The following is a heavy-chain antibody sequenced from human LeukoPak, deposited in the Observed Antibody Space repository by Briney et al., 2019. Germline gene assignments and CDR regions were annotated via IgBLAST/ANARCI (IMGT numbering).Heavy chain of an antibody. V-gene: IGHV3-21*04. CDR2: ISNSSSYI. CDR1: GFTFNNYS. CDR3: AKAEYSSSWYAFDY. Sequence: PGGSLRLSCAASGFTFNNYSMNWVRQAPGKGLEWVSSISNSSSYIYYADSVKGRFTISRDNSKNTLYLQMNSLRAEDTAVYYCAKAEYSSSWYAFDYWGHGTLVTVSS. J-gene: IGHJ4*01. D-gene: IGHD6-13*01.